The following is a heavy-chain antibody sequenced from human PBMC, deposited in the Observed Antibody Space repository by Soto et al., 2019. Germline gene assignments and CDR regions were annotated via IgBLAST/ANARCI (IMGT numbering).Heavy chain of an antibody. CDR1: GFTFYDYA. D-gene: IGHD6-6*01. J-gene: IGHJ4*02. CDR2: ISWNSGSI. Sequence: GGSLRLSCAASGFTFYDYAMHWVRQAPGKGLEWVSGISWNSGSIGYADSVKGRFTISRDNAKNSLYLQMNSLRAEDTALYYCAKSRGYSSSSGMYYWGQGTLVTVSS. V-gene: IGHV3-9*01. CDR3: AKSRGYSSSSGMYY.